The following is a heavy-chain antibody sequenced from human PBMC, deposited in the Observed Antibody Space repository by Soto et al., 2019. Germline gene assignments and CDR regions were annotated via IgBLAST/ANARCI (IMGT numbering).Heavy chain of an antibody. CDR3: ATSTPITIFGVVIIHNWFDP. CDR1: GYTLTELS. D-gene: IGHD3-3*01. CDR2: FDPEDGET. Sequence: GASVKVSCKVSGYTLTELSMHWVRQAPGKRLKWMGGFDPEDGETIYAQKFQGRVTMTEDTSTDTAYMELSSLRSEDTAVYYCATSTPITIFGVVIIHNWFDPWGQGTLVTVS. J-gene: IGHJ5*02. V-gene: IGHV1-24*01.